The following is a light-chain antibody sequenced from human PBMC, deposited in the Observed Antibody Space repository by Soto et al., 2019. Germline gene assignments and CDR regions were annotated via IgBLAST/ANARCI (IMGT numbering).Light chain of an antibody. V-gene: IGKV4-1*01. J-gene: IGKJ1*01. Sequence: DIVLTQSPDSLAVSLGERATINCKSSQSVLYSSTNKNYLAWYQQKPGQPPNLLIYWASTRESGVPDRFSGSGSGTDFTLTISSLHAEDGAFYYCLQYESTPQTFGQGTKVEIK. CDR2: WAS. CDR1: QSVLYSSTNKNY. CDR3: LQYESTPQT.